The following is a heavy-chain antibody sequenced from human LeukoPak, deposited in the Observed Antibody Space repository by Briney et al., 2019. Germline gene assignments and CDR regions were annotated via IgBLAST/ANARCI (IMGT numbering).Heavy chain of an antibody. V-gene: IGHV4-59*01. CDR2: IYYSGST. J-gene: IGHJ4*02. CDR1: GGPISSYY. CDR3: ARDVGSSSWYYFDY. D-gene: IGHD6-13*01. Sequence: SSETLSLTCTVSGGPISSYYWSWIRQPPGKGLEWVGYIYYSGSTNYNPSLKSRVTISVDTSKNQFSLKLSSVTAADTAVYYCARDVGSSSWYYFDYWGQGTLVTVSS.